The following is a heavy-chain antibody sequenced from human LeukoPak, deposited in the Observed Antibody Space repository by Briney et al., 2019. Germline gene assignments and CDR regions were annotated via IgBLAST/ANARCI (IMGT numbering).Heavy chain of an antibody. CDR2: IRYDGSDS. J-gene: IGHJ3*01. V-gene: IGHV3-30*02. Sequence: GRSLRLSCSAFGFTFGDYAFHWVRQAPGKGLEWLAFIRYDGSDSYYADSVKGRFTISRDNSKKTLYLQMDSLRTEDTAFYYCALIGVVIPPDTYDVWGQGTLVTVS. CDR1: GFTFGDYA. D-gene: IGHD2-21*01. CDR3: ALIGVVIPPDTYDV.